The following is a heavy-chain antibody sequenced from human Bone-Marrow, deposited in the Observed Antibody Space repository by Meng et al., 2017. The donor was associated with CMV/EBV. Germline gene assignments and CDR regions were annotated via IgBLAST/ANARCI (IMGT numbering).Heavy chain of an antibody. J-gene: IGHJ4*02. V-gene: IGHV1-2*02. CDR2: INPNSGGT. D-gene: IGHD3-16*01. CDR1: GYTFTGYY. CDR3: ARVNGGVRIDY. Sequence: ASVKVSCKASGYTFTGYYMHWVRQAPGQGLEWMGWINPNSGGTNYAQKFQGRVTMTRDTSISTAYMELSSLRSEDTAVYYCARVNGGVRIDYWGQGTRVTGSS.